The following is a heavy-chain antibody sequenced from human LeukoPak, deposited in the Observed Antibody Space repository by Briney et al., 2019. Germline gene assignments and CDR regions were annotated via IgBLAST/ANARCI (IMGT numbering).Heavy chain of an antibody. D-gene: IGHD4/OR15-4a*01. V-gene: IGHV3-23*01. Sequence: GGSLRLSCAASGFTFSSYAMGWVRQVPGKRLEWVSTIGGGGDTYYADSVKGRFTTSRDNSKDTLSLQVSSLRAEDTAIYYCARRVLGAAGYFDYWGQGTLVTVSS. CDR2: IGGGGDT. CDR1: GFTFSSYA. J-gene: IGHJ4*02. CDR3: ARRVLGAAGYFDY.